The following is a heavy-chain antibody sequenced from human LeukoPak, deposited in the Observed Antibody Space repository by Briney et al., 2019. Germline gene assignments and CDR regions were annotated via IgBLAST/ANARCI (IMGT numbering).Heavy chain of an antibody. D-gene: IGHD6-19*01. CDR3: ARDQGYSSGWYVS. V-gene: IGHV4-59*01. Sequence: SETLSLTCTVSGGSISSYYWSWIRQPPGKGLEWIGYIYYSGSTNYNPSLKSRVTISVDTSKNQFSLKLSSVTAADTAVYYCARDQGYSSGWYVSWGQGTLVTVSS. J-gene: IGHJ5*02. CDR2: IYYSGST. CDR1: GGSISSYY.